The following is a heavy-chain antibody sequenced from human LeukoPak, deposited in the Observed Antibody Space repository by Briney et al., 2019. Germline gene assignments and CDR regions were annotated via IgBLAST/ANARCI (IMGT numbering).Heavy chain of an antibody. CDR3: ARDPAPLGY. J-gene: IGHJ4*02. Sequence: GASVKVSCKASGYAFINYAMNWVRQAPGQGLEWMGWINTNTGNPTYAQGFTGRFVFSLDTSVSTAYLQISSLKAEDTAVYYCARDPAPLGYWGQGTLVTVSS. CDR2: INTNTGNP. CDR1: GYAFINYA. V-gene: IGHV7-4-1*02.